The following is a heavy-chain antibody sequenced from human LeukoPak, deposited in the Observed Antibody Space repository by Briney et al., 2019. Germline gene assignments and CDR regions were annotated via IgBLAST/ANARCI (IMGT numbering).Heavy chain of an antibody. V-gene: IGHV3-30*02. Sequence: GGSLRLSCAASGFTFSSFGLHWVRQAPGKGLEWVALIRSDGSSKNYAYSVKGRFTISTDTSKNTVHLQMNKLRAEDTAVYYCAKWSGDYPSYYLDYWGQGTLVTVSS. D-gene: IGHD4-17*01. J-gene: IGHJ4*02. CDR3: AKWSGDYPSYYLDY. CDR1: GFTFSSFG. CDR2: IRSDGSSK.